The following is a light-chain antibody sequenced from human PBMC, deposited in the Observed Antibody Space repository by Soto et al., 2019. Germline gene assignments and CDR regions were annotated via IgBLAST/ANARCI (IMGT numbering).Light chain of an antibody. CDR3: AAWDDSLNGQV. Sequence: QPVLTQPPSVSEAPRQRVTISCSGSRSNIGNNAVNWYQQLPGKAPKLLIYYDDLLPSGVSDRFSASKSGTSASLAISGLQSEDEADYYCAAWDDSLNGQVFGGGTKLTVL. CDR2: YDD. J-gene: IGLJ2*01. V-gene: IGLV1-36*01. CDR1: RSNIGNNA.